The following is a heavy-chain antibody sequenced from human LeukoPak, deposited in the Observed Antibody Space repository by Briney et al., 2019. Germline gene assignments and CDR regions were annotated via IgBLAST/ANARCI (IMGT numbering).Heavy chain of an antibody. D-gene: IGHD2-15*01. V-gene: IGHV3-7*03. J-gene: IGHJ4*02. Sequence: GGSLRLSCAASGFTVSSNYMSWVRQAPGKGLEWVANIKRDGSAKPYVDSVKGRFTISRDNAKNSLFLQMNSLRAEDTAVYYCARDNGWSADFWGQGTLVTVSS. CDR2: IKRDGSAK. CDR3: ARDNGWSADF. CDR1: GFTVSSNY.